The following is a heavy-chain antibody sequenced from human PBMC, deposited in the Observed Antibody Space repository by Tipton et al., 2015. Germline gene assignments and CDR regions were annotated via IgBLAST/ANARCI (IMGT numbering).Heavy chain of an antibody. CDR3: ARIRGRYVLDH. J-gene: IGHJ4*02. D-gene: IGHD3-16*01. Sequence: TLSLTCTVSGGPISSHYWSWIRQSPGKGLEWIGYISYSGTTNYNPSLKSRVTISVDTSKNQFFLRVTSVTAADTAVYYCARIRGRYVLDHWGQGTLVTVSS. CDR1: GGPISSHY. V-gene: IGHV4-59*11. CDR2: ISYSGTT.